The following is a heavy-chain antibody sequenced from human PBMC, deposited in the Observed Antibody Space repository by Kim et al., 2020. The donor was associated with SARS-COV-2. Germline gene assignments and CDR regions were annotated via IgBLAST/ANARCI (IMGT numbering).Heavy chain of an antibody. Sequence: GESLKISCKGSGYSFTSYWIGWVRQMPGKGLEWMGIIYPGDSDTRYSPSFQGQVTISADKSISTAYLQWSSLKASDTAMYYCASSSPKYSSGWYYFDYWGQGTLVTVSS. D-gene: IGHD6-19*01. CDR2: IYPGDSDT. CDR1: GYSFTSYW. J-gene: IGHJ4*02. CDR3: ASSSPKYSSGWYYFDY. V-gene: IGHV5-51*01.